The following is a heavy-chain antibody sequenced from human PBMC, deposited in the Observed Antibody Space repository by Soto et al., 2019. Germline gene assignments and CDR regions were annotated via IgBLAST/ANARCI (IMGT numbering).Heavy chain of an antibody. CDR1: GYSTTNGYY. J-gene: IGHJ4*02. CDR3: ARVKLAGRGSFHD. Sequence: SETLSLTCAVSGYSTTNGYYWGWIRQPPGKGLEWIGSIYHSGNTYYNPSLKSRVTLSIDTSKNQFSLKLRSVTAADTAMYYCARVKLAGRGSFHDWGQGTLVTVSS. V-gene: IGHV4-38-2*01. CDR2: IYHSGNT. D-gene: IGHD3-3*02.